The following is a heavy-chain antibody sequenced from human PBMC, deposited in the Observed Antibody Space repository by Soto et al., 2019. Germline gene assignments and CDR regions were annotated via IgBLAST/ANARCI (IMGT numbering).Heavy chain of an antibody. CDR2: ISYDGSNK. CDR1: GFTFSSYA. CDR3: ATIRYASSCYYERRVVGGLDP. Sequence: QVQLVESGGGVVQPGRSLRLSCAASGFTFSSYAMHWVRQAPGKGLEWVAVISYDGSNKYYADSVKGRFTISRDNSKNRLYMQMNGLRAEENAVYYCATIRYASSCYYERRVVGGLDPWGQGTLVTVSS. D-gene: IGHD3-22*01. J-gene: IGHJ5*02. V-gene: IGHV3-30-3*01.